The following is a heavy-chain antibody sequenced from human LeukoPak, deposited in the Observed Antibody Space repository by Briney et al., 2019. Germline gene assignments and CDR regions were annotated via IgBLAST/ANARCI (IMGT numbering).Heavy chain of an antibody. V-gene: IGHV3-23*01. J-gene: IGHJ4*02. CDR2: ISGSGGST. Sequence: GGSLRLSCAASGFTFSSYAMSWVRQSPGKGLEWVSTISGSGGSTYYADSVKGRFTISRDNSKNTLYLQMNSLRAEDTAVYYCAKGYCSSTSCRSFDYWGQGTLVTVSS. D-gene: IGHD2-2*01. CDR1: GFTFSSYA. CDR3: AKGYCSSTSCRSFDY.